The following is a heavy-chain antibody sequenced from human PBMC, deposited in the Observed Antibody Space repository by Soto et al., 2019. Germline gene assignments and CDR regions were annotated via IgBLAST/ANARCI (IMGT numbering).Heavy chain of an antibody. CDR3: ARDRSMDGYNSRSFDY. CDR1: GGTFSSFG. V-gene: IGHV1-69*01. J-gene: IGHJ4*02. Sequence: QVHLVQSGAEVKKPGSSVKVSCKAAGGTFSSFGFNWVRQAPGQGLEWMGGIIPLFGTANYAEKFQGRVTISADEGTSTASMELIGLRSEDTAIYYCARDRSMDGYNSRSFDYWGQGTLVTVS. CDR2: IIPLFGTA. D-gene: IGHD5-12*01.